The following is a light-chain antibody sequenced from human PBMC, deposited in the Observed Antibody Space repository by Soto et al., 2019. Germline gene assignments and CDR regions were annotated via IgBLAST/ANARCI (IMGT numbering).Light chain of an antibody. J-gene: IGLJ2*01. Sequence: QAVVTQPTSASGTPGQTIAISCSGGSSNIGSHTVNWYQQLPGTAPRLLIYSNTQRPSGVPDRFSGSKSGTSASLAISGLQSEYEGDYYCAAWDDSLNGVVFGGGTKVTVL. V-gene: IGLV1-44*01. CDR2: SNT. CDR3: AAWDDSLNGVV. CDR1: SSNIGSHT.